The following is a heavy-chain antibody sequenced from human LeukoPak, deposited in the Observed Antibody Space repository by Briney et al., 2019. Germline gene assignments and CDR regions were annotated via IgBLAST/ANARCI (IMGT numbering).Heavy chain of an antibody. D-gene: IGHD1-26*01. CDR1: GYTFTGYY. J-gene: IGHJ4*02. CDR3: ARGRGLGSYLAN. V-gene: IGHV1-2*02. CDR2: INPNSGGA. Sequence: ASVKVSFKASGYTFTGYYMHWVRQAPGQGLEWMGWINPNSGGANYAQKFQGRVTMTRDTSISTAYMELSRLRSDDTAVYYCARGRGLGSYLANWGQGTLVTVSS.